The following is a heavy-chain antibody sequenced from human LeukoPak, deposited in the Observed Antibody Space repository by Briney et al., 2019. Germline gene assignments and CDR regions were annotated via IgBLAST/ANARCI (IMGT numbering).Heavy chain of an antibody. Sequence: GASVKVSCKASGYTFTSYDINWVRQATGQGLEWMGWMNPNSGNTGYAQKFQGGVTITRNTSISTAYMELGSLRSEDTAVYYCAREYSSSSGDYWGQGTLVTVSS. CDR1: GYTFTSYD. CDR3: AREYSSSSGDY. V-gene: IGHV1-8*03. CDR2: MNPNSGNT. D-gene: IGHD6-6*01. J-gene: IGHJ4*02.